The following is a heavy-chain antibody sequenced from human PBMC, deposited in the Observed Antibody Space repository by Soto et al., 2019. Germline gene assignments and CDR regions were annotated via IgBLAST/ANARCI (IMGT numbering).Heavy chain of an antibody. J-gene: IGHJ6*02. CDR3: ARDRGRFLEWTHYYYYGMDV. CDR1: GYTFTSYA. Sequence: KKTGASVKVSCKASGYTFTSYAMHWVRQAPGQRLEWMGWINAGNGNTKYSQKFQGRVTITRDTSASTAYMELSSLRSEDTAVYYCARDRGRFLEWTHYYYYGMDVWGQGTTVTVS. D-gene: IGHD3-3*01. V-gene: IGHV1-3*01. CDR2: INAGNGNT.